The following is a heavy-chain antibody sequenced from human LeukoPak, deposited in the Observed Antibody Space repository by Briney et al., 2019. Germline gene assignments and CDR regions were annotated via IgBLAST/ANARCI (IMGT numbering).Heavy chain of an antibody. CDR2: INPNSGAT. V-gene: IGHV1-2*02. J-gene: IGHJ4*02. D-gene: IGHD6-13*01. CDR1: GYTFTGYY. Sequence: GASVKVSCKASGYTFTGYYIHWVRQAPGQGLEWMGWINPNSGATNYAQNFQGRVTMARDTSISTTYMELSRLRSDDTAVCYCARGYSSSFKRYFDYWGQGALVTVSS. CDR3: ARGYSSSFKRYFDY.